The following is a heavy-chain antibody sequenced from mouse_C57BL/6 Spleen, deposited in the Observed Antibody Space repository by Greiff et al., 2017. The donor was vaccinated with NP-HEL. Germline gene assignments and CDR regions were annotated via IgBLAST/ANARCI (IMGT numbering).Heavy chain of an antibody. CDR1: GFTFSSYA. Sequence: EVKLVESGGGLVKPGGSLKLSCAASGFTFSSYAMSWVRQTPEKRLEWVATISDGGSYTYYPDNVKGRFTISRDNAKNNLYLQMSHLKSEDTAMYYCARENYYGSSYNHYYFDYWGQGTTLTVSS. J-gene: IGHJ2*01. D-gene: IGHD1-1*01. CDR2: ISDGGSYT. CDR3: ARENYYGSSYNHYYFDY. V-gene: IGHV5-4*01.